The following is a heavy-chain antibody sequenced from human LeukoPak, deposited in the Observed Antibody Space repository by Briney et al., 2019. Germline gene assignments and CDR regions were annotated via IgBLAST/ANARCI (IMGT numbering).Heavy chain of an antibody. CDR2: IKQDGSEK. V-gene: IGHV3-7*01. Sequence: PGGSLRLSCAASGFTFSRYVMNWVRQAPGKGLGWVANIKQDGSEKYYVDSVKGRFTISRDNAKNSLYLQMNSLRAEDTAVYYCARSYSSGWFAFDYWGQGTLVTVSS. CDR1: GFTFSRYV. D-gene: IGHD6-19*01. CDR3: ARSYSSGWFAFDY. J-gene: IGHJ4*02.